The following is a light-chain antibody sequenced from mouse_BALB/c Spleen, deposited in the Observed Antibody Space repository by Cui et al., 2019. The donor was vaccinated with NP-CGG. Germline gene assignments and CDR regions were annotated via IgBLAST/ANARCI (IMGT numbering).Light chain of an antibody. CDR2: GTN. V-gene: IGLV1*01. Sequence: QAVVPQESALTTSPGETVTLTCRSSTGAVTTSNYANWVQEKPDHLFTGLIGGTNNRAPGVPARFSGSLIGDKAALTITGAQIEDEATYFCALWYSNHWVFGGGTKLTVL. CDR1: TGAVTTSNY. J-gene: IGLJ1*01. CDR3: ALWYSNHWV.